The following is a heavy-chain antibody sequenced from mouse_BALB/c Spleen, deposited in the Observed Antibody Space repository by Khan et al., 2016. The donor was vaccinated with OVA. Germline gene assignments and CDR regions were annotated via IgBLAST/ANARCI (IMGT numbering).Heavy chain of an antibody. CDR1: GYSFTGYY. V-gene: IGHV1-26*01. CDR2: VNPNTGNT. CDR3: ARGYDFFAY. D-gene: IGHD2-14*01. J-gene: IGHJ3*01. Sequence: EVKLQESGPDLVKPGASVKISCKASGYSFTGYYMNWVQQSHGKSLECIGRVNPNTGNTNYNPKFKGKAILTVDTSSSTAYMELRSLTSEDSAVYYCARGYDFFAYWGQGTLVTVSS.